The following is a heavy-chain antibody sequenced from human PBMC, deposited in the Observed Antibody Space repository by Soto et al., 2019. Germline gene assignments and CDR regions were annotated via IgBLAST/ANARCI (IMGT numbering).Heavy chain of an antibody. CDR1: GFTFRTYI. D-gene: IGHD4-17*01. J-gene: IGHJ4*02. CDR2: ISSSTSFI. CDR3: ARGNGDYGDYFDY. V-gene: IGHV3-21*01. Sequence: PGGSLRLSCAASGFTFRTYIMNWVRQAPGKGLEWVSSISSSTSFIYYADSVKGRFTISRDNAKDSLYLQMNSLRAGDTAVYYCARGNGDYGDYFDYWGQGILVTVSS.